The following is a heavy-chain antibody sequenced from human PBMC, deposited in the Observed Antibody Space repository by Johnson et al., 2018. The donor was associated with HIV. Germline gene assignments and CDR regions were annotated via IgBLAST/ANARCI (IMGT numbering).Heavy chain of an antibody. CDR3: AQGGGYGEDDVFDI. V-gene: IGHV3-9*01. Sequence: VQLVESGGGVVRPGGSLRLSCAASGFTFDDYAMHWVRQAPGKGLEWVSGISWNSGSIGYADSVKGRFTISRDNAKNSLYLQMNSLRAEDTALYYCAQGGGYGEDDVFDIWGQGTMVTVSS. J-gene: IGHJ3*02. D-gene: IGHD3-22*01. CDR1: GFTFDDYA. CDR2: ISWNSGSI.